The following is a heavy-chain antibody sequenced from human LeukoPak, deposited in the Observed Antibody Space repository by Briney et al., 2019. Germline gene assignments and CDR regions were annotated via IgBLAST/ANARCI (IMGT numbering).Heavy chain of an antibody. CDR1: GYTFTGNY. J-gene: IGHJ4*02. D-gene: IGHD3-22*01. CDR3: GAYYYDSSGHGDY. Sequence: ASVKVSCKASGYTFTGNYMHWVRQAPGQGLEWMGRINPNSGGTNYAQKFQGRVTMTRDTSISTAYMELSRLRSDDTAVYYCGAYYYDSSGHGDYWGQGTLVTVSS. V-gene: IGHV1-2*06. CDR2: INPNSGGT.